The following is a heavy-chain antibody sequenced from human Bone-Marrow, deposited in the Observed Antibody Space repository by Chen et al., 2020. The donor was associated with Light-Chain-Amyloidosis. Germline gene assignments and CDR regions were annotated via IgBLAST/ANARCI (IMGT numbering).Heavy chain of an antibody. CDR1: GFTNTSNS. CDR2: ISHDGNLE. Sequence: QVQLLGSGGGGVQPGRCLSLYCAASGFTNTSNSMHWLSQAPGKGLEWVAVISHDGNLEYYADSVQGRFTISRDNSRNTLFLQMNSLRDEDTAVFYCARGGTMGTGSGWTLFDYWGQGTLVTVSS. V-gene: IGHV3-30*04. J-gene: IGHJ4*02. CDR3: ARGGTMGTGSGWTLFDY. D-gene: IGHD6-19*01.